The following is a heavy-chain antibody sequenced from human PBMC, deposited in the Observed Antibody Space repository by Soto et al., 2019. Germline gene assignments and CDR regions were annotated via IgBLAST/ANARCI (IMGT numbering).Heavy chain of an antibody. J-gene: IGHJ4*02. V-gene: IGHV1-69*13. D-gene: IGHD3-22*01. CDR2: IIPIFGTA. CDR3: AREADYDSSGYYYFY. CDR1: GGTLSSYA. Sequence: GASVKVSCKSSGGTLSSYAISWVRQAPGQGLEWMGGIIPIFGTANYAQKFQGRVTITADESTRTAYMELSSLRSEDTAVYYCAREADYDSSGYYYFYWGQGTLVTVSS.